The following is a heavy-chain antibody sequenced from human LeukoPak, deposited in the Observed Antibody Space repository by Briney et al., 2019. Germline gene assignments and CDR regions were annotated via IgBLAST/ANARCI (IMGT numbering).Heavy chain of an antibody. V-gene: IGHV3-7*01. Sequence: GRSLRLSCSASGFTFSSYALHWVRQAPGKGLEWVANMNQDGSERDYVDSVKGRFTISRDNARNSLYLQMSSLRAEDTAVYYCATYTHWVAGDVWGQGTAVTVSS. J-gene: IGHJ6*02. CDR1: GFTFSSYA. CDR3: ATYTHWVAGDV. CDR2: MNQDGSER. D-gene: IGHD3-16*01.